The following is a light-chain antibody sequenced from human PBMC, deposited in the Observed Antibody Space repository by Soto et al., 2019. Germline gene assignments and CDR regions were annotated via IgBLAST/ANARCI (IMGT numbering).Light chain of an antibody. CDR2: GAS. CDR1: QSLSSSY. Sequence: IVLTQSPGTLSFSPGERATLSCRASQSLSSSYLAWYQQKPGQAPRLLIYGASSRATGIPDRFSGSGSGTDFTLTITRLEPEDVVVYYCQQYGSSPKTFGQGTKVEIK. J-gene: IGKJ1*01. CDR3: QQYGSSPKT. V-gene: IGKV3-20*01.